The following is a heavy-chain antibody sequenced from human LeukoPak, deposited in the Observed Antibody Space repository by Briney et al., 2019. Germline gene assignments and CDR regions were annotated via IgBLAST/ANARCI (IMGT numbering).Heavy chain of an antibody. CDR1: RFTFSNYA. V-gene: IGHV3-30-3*01. D-gene: IGHD4-23*01. Sequence: GGSLGLSCAASRFTFSNYAMHWVRQAPGKGLEWVAAIAYDGSDTYYADSVKGRFTISRDNYQNTLFLQMNSLRREDTGVYYCARDRATVVDYWGQGTLVTVSS. CDR2: IAYDGSDT. J-gene: IGHJ4*02. CDR3: ARDRATVVDY.